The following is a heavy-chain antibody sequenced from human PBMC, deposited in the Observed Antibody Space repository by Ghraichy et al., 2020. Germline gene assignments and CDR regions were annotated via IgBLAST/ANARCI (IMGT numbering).Heavy chain of an antibody. CDR3: ARVNDSSGWRDTYYFDY. J-gene: IGHJ4*02. CDR2: IYYSGST. Sequence: SDTLSLTCTVSGGSISSYYWSWIRQPPGKGLEWIGYIYYSGSTNYNPSLKSRVTISVDTSKNQFSLKLSSVTAADTAVYYCARVNDSSGWRDTYYFDYWGQGTLVTVSS. CDR1: GGSISSYY. D-gene: IGHD6-19*01. V-gene: IGHV4-59*07.